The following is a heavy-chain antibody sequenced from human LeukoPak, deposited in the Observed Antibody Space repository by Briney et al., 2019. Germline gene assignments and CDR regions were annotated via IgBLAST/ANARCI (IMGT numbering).Heavy chain of an antibody. V-gene: IGHV4-34*01. D-gene: IGHD6-13*01. CDR1: GGSFSGYY. Sequence: SETLSLTCAVYGGSFSGYYWSWIRQPPGKGLEWIGEINHSGRTNYNPSLKSRVTISVDTSKNQFSLKLSSVTAADTAVYYCARAFAGLGAFDIWGQGTMVTVSS. CDR3: ARAFAGLGAFDI. CDR2: INHSGRT. J-gene: IGHJ3*02.